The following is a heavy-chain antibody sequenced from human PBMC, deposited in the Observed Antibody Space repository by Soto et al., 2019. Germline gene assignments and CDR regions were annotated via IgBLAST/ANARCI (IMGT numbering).Heavy chain of an antibody. V-gene: IGHV3-53*01. J-gene: IGHJ3*02. CDR3: ARDTPATKLSNALKHDAFDI. Sequence: PGGSLRLSCAASGFTVSSNYMSWVRQAPGKGLEWVSVIYSGGSTYYADSMKGRFTISRDNSKNTLYFQMNSLRAEDTAVYYCARDTPATKLSNALKHDAFDIWGQGTMVTVSS. CDR2: IYSGGST. CDR1: GFTVSSNY. D-gene: IGHD2-15*01.